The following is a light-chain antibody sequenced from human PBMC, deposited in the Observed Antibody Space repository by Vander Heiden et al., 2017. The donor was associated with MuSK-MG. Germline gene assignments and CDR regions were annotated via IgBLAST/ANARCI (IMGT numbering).Light chain of an antibody. V-gene: IGKV4-1*01. J-gene: IGKJ1*01. CDR2: WAS. Sequence: DIVMTQSRDSLAVSLSERATINCKSSQSVLYSSNNKNFLAWYQQKTGQPPKLLIYWASTRESGVPDRFSGSGSGTDFTLTISSLQAEDVTVYYCQQEYSTLRTFGQGTKVEIK. CDR1: QSVLYSSNNKNF. CDR3: QQEYSTLRT.